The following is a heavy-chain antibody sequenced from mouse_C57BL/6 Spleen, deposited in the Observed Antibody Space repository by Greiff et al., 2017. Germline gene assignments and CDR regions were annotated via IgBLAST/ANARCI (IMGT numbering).Heavy chain of an antibody. Sequence: QVQLQQSGPELVKPGASVKISCKASGYAFSSSWMNWVKQRPGKGLEWIGRIYPGDGYTNYNGKFKGKATLTADKSSSTAYMQLSSLTSEDSAVYFCARGGVLYFDYWGQGTTLTVSS. J-gene: IGHJ2*01. CDR1: GYAFSSSW. CDR2: IYPGDGYT. V-gene: IGHV1-82*01. CDR3: ARGGVLYFDY.